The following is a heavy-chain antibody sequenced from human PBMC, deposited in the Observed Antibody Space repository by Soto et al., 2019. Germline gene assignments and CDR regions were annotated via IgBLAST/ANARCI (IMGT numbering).Heavy chain of an antibody. J-gene: IGHJ6*02. V-gene: IGHV3-30-3*01. Sequence: GGSLRLSCAASGFTFSSYAMHWVRQAPGKGLEWVAVISYDGSNKYYADSVKGRFTISRDNSKNTLYLQMNSLRAEDTAVYYCASNGHYYGSGSYYNPYYYYYGMDVWGQGTTVTVSS. CDR1: GFTFSSYA. D-gene: IGHD3-10*01. CDR3: ASNGHYYGSGSYYNPYYYYYGMDV. CDR2: ISYDGSNK.